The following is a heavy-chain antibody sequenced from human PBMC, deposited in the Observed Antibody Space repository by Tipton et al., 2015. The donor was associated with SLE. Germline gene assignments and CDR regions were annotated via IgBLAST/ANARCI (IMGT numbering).Heavy chain of an antibody. CDR2: ICTCVST. J-gene: IGHJ4*02. CDR3: AGPGDYDY. D-gene: IGHD3-10*01. Sequence: TLSLTCTVSGGSISSNYWRWIRQPAGTGLGWIGRICTCVSTYYNPSLQSRVTTSVDTSKNQLSLQLLSVTAADTAVYYCAGPGDYDYWRQGTLVAVS. CDR1: GGSISSNY. V-gene: IGHV4-4*07.